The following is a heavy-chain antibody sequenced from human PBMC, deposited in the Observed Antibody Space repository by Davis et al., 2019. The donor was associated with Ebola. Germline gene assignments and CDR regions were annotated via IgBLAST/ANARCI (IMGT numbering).Heavy chain of an antibody. J-gene: IGHJ4*02. D-gene: IGHD1-1*01. Sequence: PGGSLRLSCAASGFTFSSYTMNWVRQAPGKGLEWVSSISSSGTYIYYADSVQGRFTISRDNAKNSLYLQMNSLRAEDTAVYYCARDWDDVSIYYWGQGIMVTASS. CDR3: ARDWDDVSIYY. CDR2: ISSSGTYI. V-gene: IGHV3-21*01. CDR1: GFTFSSYT.